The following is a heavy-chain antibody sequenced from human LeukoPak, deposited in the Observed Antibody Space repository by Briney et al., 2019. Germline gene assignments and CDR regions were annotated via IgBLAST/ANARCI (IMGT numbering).Heavy chain of an antibody. CDR3: ARVVFGVVIGYDY. CDR1: GGSISSGDYY. J-gene: IGHJ4*02. Sequence: SETLSLTCTVSGGSISSGDYYWSWIRQPPGKGLEWIGYMYYSGSTFYNPSLKSRVTISVDTSKNQFSLKLSSVTAADTAVYYCARVVFGVVIGYDYWGQGTLVTVSS. D-gene: IGHD3-3*01. V-gene: IGHV4-30-4*08. CDR2: MYYSGST.